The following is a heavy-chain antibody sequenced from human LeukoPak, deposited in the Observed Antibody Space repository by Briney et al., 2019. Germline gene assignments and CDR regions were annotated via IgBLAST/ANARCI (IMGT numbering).Heavy chain of an antibody. CDR3: AKRNYYGWGIYSY. V-gene: IGHV4-59*01. Sequence: SETLSLTCTVSGGSISSYYWSWIRQPPGKGLEWIGYIYYSGSTNYNPSLKSRVTISVDTSKNQFSMKLSSVTAADTAVYYCAKRNYYGWGIYSYWGQEPLFTVSS. CDR1: GGSISSYY. CDR2: IYYSGST. J-gene: IGHJ4*02. D-gene: IGHD3-10*01.